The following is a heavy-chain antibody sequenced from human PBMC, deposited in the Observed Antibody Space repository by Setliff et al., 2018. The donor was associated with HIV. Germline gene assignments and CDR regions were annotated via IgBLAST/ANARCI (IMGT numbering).Heavy chain of an antibody. J-gene: IGHJ6*03. V-gene: IGHV4-61*01. Sequence: KPSETLSLTCTVSGAAVTSGSYYWSWVRQPPGKGLEWIGYVYYSGDTNYNPSLESRGTISIDTSKNQFSLKLSSVTAADTAIYYCARDRYYGSGSYYNGRANYYCYMDVWGKGTTVTVSS. CDR1: GAAVTSGSYY. CDR3: ARDRYYGSGSYYNGRANYYCYMDV. D-gene: IGHD3-10*01. CDR2: VYYSGDT.